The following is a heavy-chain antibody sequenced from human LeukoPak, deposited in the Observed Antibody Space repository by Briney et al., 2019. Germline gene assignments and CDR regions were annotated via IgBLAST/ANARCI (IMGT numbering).Heavy chain of an antibody. J-gene: IGHJ4*02. V-gene: IGHV3-30*18. CDR3: AKDGRGGSSGWYEVGYLDY. Sequence: GGSLRLSCAASGFTFSSYGMHWVRQAPGKGLEWVAVISYDGSNKYYADSVKGRFTISRDNSKNTLYLQMNSLRAEDTAVYYCAKDGRGGSSGWYEVGYLDYWGQGTLVTVSS. CDR1: GFTFSSYG. CDR2: ISYDGSNK. D-gene: IGHD6-19*01.